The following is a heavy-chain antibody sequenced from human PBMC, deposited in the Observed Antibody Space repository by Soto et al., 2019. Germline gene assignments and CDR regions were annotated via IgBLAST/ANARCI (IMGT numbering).Heavy chain of an antibody. D-gene: IGHD3-9*01. J-gene: IGHJ4*02. Sequence: SETLSLTCAVYGGSFSGDYWSWIRQPPGKGLEWIGEINHSGSTNYNPSLKSRVTISGDTSKNQFSLKLMSLSAADPAVYYCWRLEGLATISYYFDYWGQGAPVTVSS. CDR1: GGSFSGDY. CDR3: WRLEGLATISYYFDY. CDR2: INHSGST. V-gene: IGHV4-34*01.